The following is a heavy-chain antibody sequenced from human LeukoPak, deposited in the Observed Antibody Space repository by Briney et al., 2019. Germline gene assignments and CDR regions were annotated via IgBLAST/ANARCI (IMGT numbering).Heavy chain of an antibody. J-gene: IGHJ4*02. Sequence: GGSPRLSCAASGFTVSNYYMSWVRQAPGKGLEWVSIIYSSGSTYYADSVKGRFTISRDNDKSSLYLQMNSLRAEDTAVYYCARGVSSTGFGYWGQGTLVTVSS. CDR2: IYSSGST. V-gene: IGHV3-66*01. D-gene: IGHD3-22*01. CDR3: ARGVSSTGFGY. CDR1: GFTVSNYY.